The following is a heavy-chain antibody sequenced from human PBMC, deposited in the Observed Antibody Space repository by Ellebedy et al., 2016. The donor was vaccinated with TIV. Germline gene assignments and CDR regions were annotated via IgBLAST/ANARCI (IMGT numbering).Heavy chain of an antibody. J-gene: IGHJ4*02. CDR3: ARAWDGSTWILDY. V-gene: IGHV3-30-3*01. Sequence: GGSLRLSCAASGFTFSSHVMPWVHQAPGKGLERVAIISYDGSNKYYADSVKGRLTISRDDSKNTLFLQMNSLRPEDTAVYYCARAWDGSTWILDYWGQGTLVTVSS. CDR1: GFTFSSHV. CDR2: ISYDGSNK. D-gene: IGHD2-2*03.